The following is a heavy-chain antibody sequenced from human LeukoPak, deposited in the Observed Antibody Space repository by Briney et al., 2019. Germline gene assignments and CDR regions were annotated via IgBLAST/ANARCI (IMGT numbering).Heavy chain of an antibody. Sequence: PGGSLRVSCAASGFTFRSYEMNWVRQAPGKGLEWVSYISSSGSTIYYADSVKGRFTISRDNAQNSVYLEMSSLRAEDTAVYYCARARGYCGGSCYTDYWGPGTLVTVSS. V-gene: IGHV3-48*03. CDR3: ARARGYCGGSCYTDY. D-gene: IGHD2-15*01. J-gene: IGHJ4*02. CDR2: ISSSGSTI. CDR1: GFTFRSYE.